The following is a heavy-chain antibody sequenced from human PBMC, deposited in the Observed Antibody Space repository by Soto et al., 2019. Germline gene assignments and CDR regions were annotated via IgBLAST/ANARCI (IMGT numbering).Heavy chain of an antibody. J-gene: IGHJ5*02. Sequence: SETLSLTCTVSGGSVSSGSYYWSWIRQPPGKGLEWIGCVHYSGSTNYNPSLKSRVSMSVDKSTSQVSLRLTSVTAADAAVYFCARSAASFGGASYLGAWGQGTLVTV. D-gene: IGHD1-26*01. CDR1: GGSVSSGSYY. V-gene: IGHV4-61*01. CDR3: ARSAASFGGASYLGA. CDR2: VHYSGST.